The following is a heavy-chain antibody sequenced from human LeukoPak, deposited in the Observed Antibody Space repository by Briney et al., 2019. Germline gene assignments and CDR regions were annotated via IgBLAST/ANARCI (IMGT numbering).Heavy chain of an antibody. D-gene: IGHD6-6*01. J-gene: IGHJ3*02. CDR2: ISSSSSTI. Sequence: GGSLRLSCAASGFTFSSYSMNWVRQAPGKGLEWVSYISSSSSTIYYADSVKGQFTISRDNAKNSLYLQMNSLRAEDTAVYYCARDSSSDAFDIWGQGTTVTVSS. CDR1: GFTFSSYS. CDR3: ARDSSSDAFDI. V-gene: IGHV3-48*04.